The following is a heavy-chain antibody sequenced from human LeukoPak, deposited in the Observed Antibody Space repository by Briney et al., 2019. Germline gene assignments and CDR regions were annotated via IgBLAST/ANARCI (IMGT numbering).Heavy chain of an antibody. Sequence: GASVKVSCKASGYTFTSHGISWVRQAPGQGLEWMGWISTYNGNTNYAQKLQGRVSMTTDTSTSTAYMDLRSLRSDDTAVYYCARGRITVVRGIISNYFDYWGQGTLVTVSS. CDR1: GYTFTSHG. D-gene: IGHD3-10*01. J-gene: IGHJ4*02. V-gene: IGHV1-18*01. CDR2: ISTYNGNT. CDR3: ARGRITVVRGIISNYFDY.